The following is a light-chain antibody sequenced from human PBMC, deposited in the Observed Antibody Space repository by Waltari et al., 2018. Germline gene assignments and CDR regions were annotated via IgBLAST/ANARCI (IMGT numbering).Light chain of an antibody. CDR3: IQGTHWPRT. CDR1: QSLLNSGGNTF. V-gene: IGKV2-30*01. Sequence: DVVMTQSTLPLLVDLGKPACISGRSRQSLLNSGGNTFLNLFQQRPGQSPRRLIYQVSNRDSGVPDRFSGSGSGTDFTLKISRVEAEDVGVYYCIQGTHWPRTFGQGTKVEIK. CDR2: QVS. J-gene: IGKJ1*01.